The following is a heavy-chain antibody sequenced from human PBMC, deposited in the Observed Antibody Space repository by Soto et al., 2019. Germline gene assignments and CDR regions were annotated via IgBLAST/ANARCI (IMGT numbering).Heavy chain of an antibody. D-gene: IGHD3-3*01. V-gene: IGHV3-64D*06. CDR2: ISSNGVST. Sequence: WWSLRLSCSASVLSFNDYAMHWVRQAAGKGLKYVSPISSNGVSTYYADSVKGRFTISRDNSKNTLYLQMNSLRVEDTAVYYCVKDRFVNYWGQGALVTVSS. J-gene: IGHJ4*02. CDR3: VKDRFVNY. CDR1: VLSFNDYA.